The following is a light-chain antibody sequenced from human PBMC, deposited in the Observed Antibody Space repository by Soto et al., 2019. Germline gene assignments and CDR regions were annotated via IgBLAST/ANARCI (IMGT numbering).Light chain of an antibody. CDR2: EVS. CDR3: SSYTSSSTLYV. V-gene: IGLV2-18*02. CDR1: SSDVGSYNR. Sequence: HSVLTQPPSVSGSPGQSVTISCTGTSSDVGSYNRVSWYQQPPGTAPKLMIYEVSNRPSGVPDRFSGSKSGNTASLTISGRQAEDEADYYCSSYTSSSTLYVFGTGTKVTVL. J-gene: IGLJ1*01.